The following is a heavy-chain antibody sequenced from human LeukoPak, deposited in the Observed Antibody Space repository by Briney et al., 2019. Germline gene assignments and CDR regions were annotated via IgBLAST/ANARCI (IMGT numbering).Heavy chain of an antibody. V-gene: IGHV3-9*03. Sequence: PGGSLRLSCAASGFTFDDYAMHWVRQAPGKGLEGVSSITWNSGSIVYADSVKGPFTISTDNAKNSLYLQMNSLRADDMALYYCAKGVGYSYGVAFDIWGQGTKVTVPS. CDR2: ITWNSGSI. J-gene: IGHJ3*02. CDR3: AKGVGYSYGVAFDI. CDR1: GFTFDDYA. D-gene: IGHD5-18*01.